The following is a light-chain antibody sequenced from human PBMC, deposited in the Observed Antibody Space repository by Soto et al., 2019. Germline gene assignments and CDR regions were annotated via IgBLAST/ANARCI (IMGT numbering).Light chain of an antibody. V-gene: IGLV2-11*01. CDR2: DVS. J-gene: IGLJ1*01. Sequence: QSVLTQPRSASGSPGQSITISCTGTSSDVGGYNYVSWYQQHPAKAPKLIIFDVSKRPSGVPNRFSGSKSGNTASLTISGLQAEDEADYYCLSYSSSTSPYVLGTATKLTVL. CDR1: SSDVGGYNY. CDR3: LSYSSSTSPYV.